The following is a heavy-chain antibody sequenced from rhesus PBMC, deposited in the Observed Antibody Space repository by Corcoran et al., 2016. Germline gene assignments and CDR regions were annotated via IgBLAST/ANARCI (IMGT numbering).Heavy chain of an antibody. CDR1: GFPFSDYY. CDR3: ARDLRGWGDYQSHY. Sequence: EVQLVESGGGLAKPGGCLRLSCAASGFPFSDYYMHWVRQASGKGLEWVSRISNGGGSTWYAESVKGRFTISRENAKNTLYLQMNSLRAEDTAVYYCARDLRGWGDYQSHYWGQGVLVTVSS. CDR2: ISNGGGST. D-gene: IGHD3-34*01. J-gene: IGHJ4*01. V-gene: IGHV3-59*01.